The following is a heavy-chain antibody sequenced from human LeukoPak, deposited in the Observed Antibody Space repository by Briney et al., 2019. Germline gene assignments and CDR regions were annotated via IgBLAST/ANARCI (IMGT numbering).Heavy chain of an antibody. CDR3: ARRQILLWFGELSDAFDI. CDR1: GYSFTSYW. Sequence: GESLKISCKGSGYSFTSYWIGWVRQMPGKGLEWMGIIYPGDSDTRYSPSFQGQVTISADKSISTAYLLWSSLKASDTAMYYCARRQILLWFGELSDAFDIWGQGTMVTVSS. J-gene: IGHJ3*02. V-gene: IGHV5-51*01. D-gene: IGHD3-10*01. CDR2: IYPGDSDT.